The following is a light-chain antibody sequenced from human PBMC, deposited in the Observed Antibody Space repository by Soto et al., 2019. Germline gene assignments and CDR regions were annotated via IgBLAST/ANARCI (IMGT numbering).Light chain of an antibody. CDR2: DAS. CDR1: QSVSSY. CDR3: QQSSNWPTWK. V-gene: IGKV3-11*01. Sequence: EIVLTHSPATLSFSPLEIATLSFSASQSVSSYLAWYQQKPGQAPRLLIYDASNRATGIPARFSGSGSGTDFTLTISSLEPEDFAVYYCQQSSNWPTWKFGQGTKVDIK. J-gene: IGKJ1*01.